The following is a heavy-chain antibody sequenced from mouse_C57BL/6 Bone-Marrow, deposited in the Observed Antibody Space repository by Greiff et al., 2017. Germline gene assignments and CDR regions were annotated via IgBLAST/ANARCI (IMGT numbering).Heavy chain of an antibody. V-gene: IGHV14-3*01. J-gene: IGHJ1*03. CDR1: GFNINNTY. CDR3: ARDCSYGYFDV. Sequence: EVQLQQSVAELVRPGASVKLSCTASGFNINNTYLHWVKQRPEQGLEWIGRIEPANGNTKYATKFQGQATITADTSSNTAYLQLSSLTSEDTAIYYDARDCSYGYFDVWGTGTTVTGSS. CDR2: IEPANGNT.